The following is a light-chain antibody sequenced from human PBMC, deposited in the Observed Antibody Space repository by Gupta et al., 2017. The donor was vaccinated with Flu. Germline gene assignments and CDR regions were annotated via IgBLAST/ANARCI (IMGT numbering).Light chain of an antibody. CDR2: AAS. J-gene: IGKJ4*01. Sequence: DIQMTQSPSSLSASVGDRVTITCRASQSISSYLYWCQQKPGKAPKLLIYAASSLQSGVPSRFSGSGSGTDFTLTISSLQPEDFAAYYCQQSYSTHLTFGGGTKVEIK. CDR1: QSISSY. V-gene: IGKV1-39*01. CDR3: QQSYSTHLT.